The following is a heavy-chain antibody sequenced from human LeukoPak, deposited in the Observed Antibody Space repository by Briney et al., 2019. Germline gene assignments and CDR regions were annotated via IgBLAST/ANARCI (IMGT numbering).Heavy chain of an antibody. CDR2: IKQDGSEK. CDR1: GFTFSNYA. D-gene: IGHD3-10*01. Sequence: QAGGSLRLSCAASGFTFSNYAMNWVRQAPGKGLEWVANIKQDGSEKYYVDSVKGRFTISRDNAKNSLYLQMNSLRAEDTAVYYCARSRGALYYYGSGSYSDYFDYWGQGTLVTVSS. V-gene: IGHV3-7*01. J-gene: IGHJ4*02. CDR3: ARSRGALYYYGSGSYSDYFDY.